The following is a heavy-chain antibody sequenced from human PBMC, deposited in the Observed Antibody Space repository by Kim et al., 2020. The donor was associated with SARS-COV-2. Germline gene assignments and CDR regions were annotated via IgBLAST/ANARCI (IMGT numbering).Heavy chain of an antibody. Sequence: ASVKVSCKASGYTFTSYYMHWVRQAPGQGLEWMGIINPSGGSTSYAQKFQGRVTMTRDTSTSTVYMELSSLRSEDTAVYYCARDRADLYIAAAGTEYNWFDPWGQGTLVTVSS. D-gene: IGHD6-13*01. CDR2: INPSGGST. J-gene: IGHJ5*02. CDR1: GYTFTSYY. V-gene: IGHV1-46*01. CDR3: ARDRADLYIAAAGTEYNWFDP.